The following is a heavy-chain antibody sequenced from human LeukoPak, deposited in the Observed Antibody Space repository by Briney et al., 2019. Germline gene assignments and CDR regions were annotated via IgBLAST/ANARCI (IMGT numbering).Heavy chain of an antibody. J-gene: IGHJ4*02. CDR2: ISGSADTT. CDR1: GFTFSSYA. V-gene: IGHV3-23*01. CDR3: AKDWGHRFASGSSYLDY. D-gene: IGHD3-10*01. Sequence: GGSLRLSCAASGFTFSSYAMSWVRQAPGKGLEWVSAISGSADTTYFADSVKGRFTTSRDNSKNTLYLQMNSLSAEDTAVYYCAKDWGHRFASGSSYLDYWGRGTPVTVSS.